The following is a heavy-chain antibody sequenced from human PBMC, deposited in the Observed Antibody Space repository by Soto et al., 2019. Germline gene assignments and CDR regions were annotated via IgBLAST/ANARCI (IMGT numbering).Heavy chain of an antibody. CDR1: GVTFSSYA. Sequence: SVKVSCKASGVTFSSYAISWVRQAPGQGLEWMGGIIPIFGTANYAQKFQGRVTITADESTSTAYMELSSLRSEDTAVYYCARVVGATFHNWFDPWGQGTLVTVSS. CDR2: IIPIFGTA. CDR3: ARVVGATFHNWFDP. D-gene: IGHD1-26*01. V-gene: IGHV1-69*13. J-gene: IGHJ5*02.